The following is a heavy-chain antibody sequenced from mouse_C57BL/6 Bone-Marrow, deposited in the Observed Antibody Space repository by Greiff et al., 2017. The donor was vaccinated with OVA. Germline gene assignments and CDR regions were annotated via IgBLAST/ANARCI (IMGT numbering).Heavy chain of an antibody. CDR2: IQPNSGST. J-gene: IGHJ3*01. D-gene: IGHD2-3*01. V-gene: IGHV1-64*01. CDR3: IYDGYYGFAY. CDR1: GYTFTSYW. Sequence: QVQLKQPGAELVKPGASVKVSCKASGYTFTSYWMHWVKQRPGQGLEWIGMIQPNSGSTNYNEKFKSKATLTVDKSSSTAYMQLSSLTSEDSAVYYCIYDGYYGFAYWGQGTLVTVSA.